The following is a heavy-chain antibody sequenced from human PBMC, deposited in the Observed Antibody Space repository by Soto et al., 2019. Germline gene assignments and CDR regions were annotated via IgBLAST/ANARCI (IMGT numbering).Heavy chain of an antibody. J-gene: IGHJ4*02. V-gene: IGHV4-34*01. Sequence: SETLSLTCAVYGGSFSGYYWSWIRQPPGKGLEWIGEINHSGSTNYNPSLKSRVTISVDTSKNQFSLKLSSVTAADTAVYYCARVCRTHRIAAAGPFDYWGQGTLVNVS. CDR1: GGSFSGYY. D-gene: IGHD6-13*01. CDR2: INHSGST. CDR3: ARVCRTHRIAAAGPFDY.